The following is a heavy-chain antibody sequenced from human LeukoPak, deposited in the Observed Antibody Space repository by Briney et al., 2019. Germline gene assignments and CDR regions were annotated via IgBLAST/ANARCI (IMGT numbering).Heavy chain of an antibody. V-gene: IGHV1-69*06. D-gene: IGHD3-22*01. J-gene: IGHJ4*02. CDR1: RGTFSSYA. Sequence: PVKVSCKASRGTFSSYAISWVRQAPGQGVEWMGGIIPIFGTANYAQKFQGRVTITADKSTSTDYMELSRLRSDDTAVYYCARAGNYYDSSGYFCYWGQGTLVTVSS. CDR3: ARAGNYYDSSGYFCY. CDR2: IIPIFGTA.